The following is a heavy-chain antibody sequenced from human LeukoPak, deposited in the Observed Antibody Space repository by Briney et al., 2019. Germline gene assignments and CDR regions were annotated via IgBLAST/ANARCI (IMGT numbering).Heavy chain of an antibody. CDR1: GFTFSSYS. CDR3: AREGASYYYDSSGYPQAFDI. V-gene: IGHV3-21*01. Sequence: GGSLRLSCAASGFTFSSYSMNWVRQAPGKGLEWVSSISSSSSYIYYADSVKGRFTISRDNAKNSLYLQMNSPRAEDTAVYYCAREGASYYYDSSGYPQAFDIWGQGTMVTVSS. D-gene: IGHD3-22*01. CDR2: ISSSSSYI. J-gene: IGHJ3*02.